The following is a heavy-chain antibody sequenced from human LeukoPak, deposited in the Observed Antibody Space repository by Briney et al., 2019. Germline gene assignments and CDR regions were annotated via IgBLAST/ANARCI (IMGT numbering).Heavy chain of an antibody. V-gene: IGHV4-59*12. CDR3: ARYDVGWYYFDY. CDR2: IYHSGST. D-gene: IGHD6-19*01. J-gene: IGHJ4*02. CDR1: GGSISSYY. Sequence: SETLSLTCTVSGGSISSYYWSRIRQPPEKGLEWIGEIYHSGSTNYNPSLKSRVTISVDKSKNQFSLKLSSVTAADTAVYYCARYDVGWYYFDYWGQGTLVTVSS.